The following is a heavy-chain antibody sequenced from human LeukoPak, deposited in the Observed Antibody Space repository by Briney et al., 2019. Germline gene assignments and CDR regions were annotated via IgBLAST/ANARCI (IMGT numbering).Heavy chain of an antibody. CDR1: GFTFSSYA. V-gene: IGHV3-30-3*01. CDR3: ARDLSGGGLDY. Sequence: GRSLRLSCTASGFTFSSYAMHWVRQAPGKGLECVAVISYDGSNEHYADSVKGRFTISRDNSKNTLYLQMNSLRVEDTAVYYCARDLSGGGLDYWGQGTLVTVSS. CDR2: ISYDGSNE. D-gene: IGHD3-10*01. J-gene: IGHJ4*02.